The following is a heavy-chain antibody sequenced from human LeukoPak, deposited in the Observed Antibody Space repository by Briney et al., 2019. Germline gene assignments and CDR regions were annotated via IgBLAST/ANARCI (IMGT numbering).Heavy chain of an antibody. CDR3: ARSVEVATISDY. CDR1: GFTFDDYG. Sequence: GGSLRLSWTASGFTFDDYGMSWVRQAPGKGLEWVSGINWNGGSTGYADSMKGRFTISRDSAKNSLYLQMNSLRAEDTAVYYCARSVEVATISDYWGQGTLVTVSS. J-gene: IGHJ4*02. V-gene: IGHV3-20*04. D-gene: IGHD5-24*01. CDR2: INWNGGST.